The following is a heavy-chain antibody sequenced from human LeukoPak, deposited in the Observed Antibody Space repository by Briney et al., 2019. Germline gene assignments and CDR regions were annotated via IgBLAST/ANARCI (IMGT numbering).Heavy chain of an antibody. D-gene: IGHD7-27*01. V-gene: IGHV3-21*01. CDR2: ISSSGTYI. CDR1: GFTFSAYN. J-gene: IGHJ4*02. CDR3: ARDLNWETY. Sequence: GGSLRLSCAVSGFTFSAYNMNWVRQAPGKGLEWVSSISSSGTYIYYADSVKGRFTISRDNAKNSLYLQMNSLRAEDTAVYYCARDLNWETYWGQGTLVSVSS.